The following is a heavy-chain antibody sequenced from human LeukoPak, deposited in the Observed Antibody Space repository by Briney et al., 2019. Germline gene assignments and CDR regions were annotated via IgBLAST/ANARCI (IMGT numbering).Heavy chain of an antibody. CDR1: GFTFSSYA. J-gene: IGHJ4*02. CDR3: AKGLARVTTKIIDY. D-gene: IGHD4-17*01. Sequence: GGSLRLSCAASGFTFSSYAMSWVRQAPGKGLEWVSAISGSGGSTYYADSVKGRFTISRDNSKNTLYLQMNSLRAEDTALYYCAKGLARVTTKIIDYWGQGTLVTVSS. CDR2: ISGSGGST. V-gene: IGHV3-23*01.